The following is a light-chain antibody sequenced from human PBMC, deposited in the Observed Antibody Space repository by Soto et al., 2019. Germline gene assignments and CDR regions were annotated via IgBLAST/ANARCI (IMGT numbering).Light chain of an antibody. J-gene: IGKJ2*01. Sequence: EIVMTQSPATLSVSPGERATLSCRASQSVGSNLAWYQQKPGQAPRLLIYGASTRTTAIPARFSGRGSGTEFTLTISSLQSEDFAVYCCQHYNNWPPYAFGQGTKLEIK. CDR1: QSVGSN. CDR2: GAS. V-gene: IGKV3-15*01. CDR3: QHYNNWPPYA.